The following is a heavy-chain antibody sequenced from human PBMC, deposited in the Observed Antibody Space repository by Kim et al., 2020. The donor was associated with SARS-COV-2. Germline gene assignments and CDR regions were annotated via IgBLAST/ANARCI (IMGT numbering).Heavy chain of an antibody. V-gene: IGHV5-10-1*01. CDR1: GYSFTSYW. D-gene: IGHD3-10*01. Sequence: GESLKISCKGSGYSFTSYWISWVRQMPGKGLEWMGRIDPSDSYTNYSPSFQGHVTISADKSISTAYLQWSSLKASDTAMYYCARAPYYYGSGSKHHFDYWGQGTLVTVSS. CDR3: ARAPYYYGSGSKHHFDY. J-gene: IGHJ4*02. CDR2: IDPSDSYT.